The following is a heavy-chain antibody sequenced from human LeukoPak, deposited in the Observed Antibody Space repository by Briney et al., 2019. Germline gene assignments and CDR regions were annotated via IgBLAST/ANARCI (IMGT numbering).Heavy chain of an antibody. CDR2: ITGHSSTI. Sequence: GGSLRLSCAASGFTFGSYSMNWVRQAPGKGLEWVSYITGHSSTIYYADSVKGRFTISRDNAKNSVYLQMNSLRAEDTAVYYCARDLGIQLCPAYWGQGTLVTVSS. CDR1: GFTFGSYS. CDR3: ARDLGIQLCPAY. D-gene: IGHD5-18*01. V-gene: IGHV3-48*01. J-gene: IGHJ4*02.